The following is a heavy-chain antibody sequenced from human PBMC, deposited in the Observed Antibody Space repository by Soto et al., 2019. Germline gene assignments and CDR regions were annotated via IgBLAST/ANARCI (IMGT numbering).Heavy chain of an antibody. D-gene: IGHD4-17*01. J-gene: IGHJ4*02. Sequence: ASVKVSCKASGYTFTGYYMHWVRQAPGQGLEWMGWINPNSGGTNYAQKFQGRVTMTRDTSISTAYMELSRLRSDDTAVYYCARDQGGMVDYVPFDDWGQGTLFTVSS. CDR1: GYTFTGYY. V-gene: IGHV1-2*02. CDR2: INPNSGGT. CDR3: ARDQGGMVDYVPFDD.